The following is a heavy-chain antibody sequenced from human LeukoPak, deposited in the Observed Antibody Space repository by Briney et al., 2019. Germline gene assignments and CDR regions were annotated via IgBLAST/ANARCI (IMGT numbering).Heavy chain of an antibody. J-gene: IGHJ4*02. CDR1: GASVSSAGYY. CDR2: IYYSGST. CDR3: ARRGGAGRSFDY. V-gene: IGHV4-61*08. Sequence: SETLSLTCTVSGASVSSAGYYWSWIRQPPGKGLEWIGNIYYSGSTNYNPSLKSRVTISVDTSKEQFSLKVSSVTAADTAVYYCARRGGAGRSFDYWGQGTLVTVSS. D-gene: IGHD2-21*01.